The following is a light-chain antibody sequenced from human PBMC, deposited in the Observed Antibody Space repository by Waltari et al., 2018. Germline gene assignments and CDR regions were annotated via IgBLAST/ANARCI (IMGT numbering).Light chain of an antibody. Sequence: DIQMTQSPSTLSPSVGDRVPITCRASQSISSWLAWYQQNPGKAPKLLIYKASSLESGVPSRFSGSGSGTEFTLTISSLQPDDFATYYCQQYNSYSMYTFGQGTKLEIK. V-gene: IGKV1-5*03. CDR3: QQYNSYSMYT. J-gene: IGKJ2*01. CDR2: KAS. CDR1: QSISSW.